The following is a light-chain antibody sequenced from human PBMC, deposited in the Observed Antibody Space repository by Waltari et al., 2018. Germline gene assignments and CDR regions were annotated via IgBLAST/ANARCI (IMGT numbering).Light chain of an antibody. V-gene: IGKV3-20*01. CDR1: QTVGSRY. J-gene: IGKJ1*01. Sequence: IVLTPSPGTLSLSPGDRASPSCRASQTVGSRYLAWYQQKPGQVPRLLIHGASNRATGTPERFSGTGSGTDFTLTISRLEPEDFAVYYCQQYDSSPTFGPGTKVEVK. CDR3: QQYDSSPT. CDR2: GAS.